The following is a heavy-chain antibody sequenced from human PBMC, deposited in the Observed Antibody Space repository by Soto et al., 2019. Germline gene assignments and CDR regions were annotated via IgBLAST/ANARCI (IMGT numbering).Heavy chain of an antibody. CDR3: ARDLSDYDSSAYYSFDY. J-gene: IGHJ4*02. CDR1: GYSISSYYY. CDR2: IYHGGST. V-gene: IGHV4-38-2*02. D-gene: IGHD3-22*01. Sequence: SETLSLTCAISGYSISSYYYWAWLRQPPGKGLEWLGRIYHGGSTYYNTSLKSRVTISLDTSTNQFSLKLDYVNAADTAVYYSARDLSDYDSSAYYSFDYWGQGTLVTVAS.